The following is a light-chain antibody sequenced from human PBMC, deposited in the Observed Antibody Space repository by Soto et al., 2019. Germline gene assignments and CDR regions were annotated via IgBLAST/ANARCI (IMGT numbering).Light chain of an antibody. CDR1: SSNVGSYNL. Sequence: QSALTQPASVSGSPGQSIIISCTGTSSNVGSYNLVSWYQQHPGKGPKLMIYEGSKRPSGVSDRFSASKSGNTASLTISGLQAEDEADYYCCSYAGSYTYVFGTGTQLTVL. CDR2: EGS. V-gene: IGLV2-23*01. J-gene: IGLJ1*01. CDR3: CSYAGSYTYV.